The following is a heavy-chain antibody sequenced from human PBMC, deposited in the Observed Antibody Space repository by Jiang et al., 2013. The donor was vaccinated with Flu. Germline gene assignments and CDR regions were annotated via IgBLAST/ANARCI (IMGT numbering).Heavy chain of an antibody. CDR1: GFTFSSYA. CDR3: AKLRERYYYYYGMDV. CDR2: ISGSGGST. V-gene: IGHV3-23*01. D-gene: IGHD1-26*01. Sequence: ASGFTFSSYAMSWVRQAPGKGAWSGSSAISGSGGSTYYADSVKGRFTISRDNSKNTLYLQMNSLRAEDTAVYYCAKLRERYYYYYGMDVWGQGTTVTVSS. J-gene: IGHJ6*02.